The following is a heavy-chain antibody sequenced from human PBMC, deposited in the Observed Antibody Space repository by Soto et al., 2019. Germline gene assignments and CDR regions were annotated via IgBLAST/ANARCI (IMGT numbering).Heavy chain of an antibody. CDR3: ARGQKMGYCSSTSCNGRGDDYYYYYYMDV. V-gene: IGHV4-59*08. Sequence: SETLSLTCTVSGGSISSYYWSWIRQPPGKGLEWIGYIYYSGSTNYNPSLKSRVTISVGTSKNQFSLKLSSVTAADTAVYYCARGQKMGYCSSTSCNGRGDDYYYYYYMDVWGKGTTVPVSS. CDR1: GGSISSYY. D-gene: IGHD2-2*01. J-gene: IGHJ6*03. CDR2: IYYSGST.